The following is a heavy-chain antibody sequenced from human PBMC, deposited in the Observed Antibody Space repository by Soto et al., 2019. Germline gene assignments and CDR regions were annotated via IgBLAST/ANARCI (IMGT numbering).Heavy chain of an antibody. CDR2: INPVDSDT. J-gene: IGHJ4*02. D-gene: IGHD6-19*01. Sequence: GESLKISCQGFGYSFTSFWIGWVRQMPGKGLEWMGIINPVDSDTRYSPSFQGQVTISVDKSITTAYLQWSSLKASDTAMYYCARESSGWYVLFDSWGQGTLVTVSS. CDR1: GYSFTSFW. V-gene: IGHV5-51*01. CDR3: ARESSGWYVLFDS.